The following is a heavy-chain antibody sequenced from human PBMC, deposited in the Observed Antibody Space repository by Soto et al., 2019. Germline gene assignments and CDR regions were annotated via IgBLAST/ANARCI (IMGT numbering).Heavy chain of an antibody. J-gene: IGHJ6*02. CDR3: ARDQVPYYYYGMDV. D-gene: IGHD1-1*01. V-gene: IGHV3-33*01. CDR1: GFPFSSYG. Sequence: GGSLRLSCAASGFPFSSYGMHWVRQAPGKGLEWVAVIWYDGSNKYYADSVKGRFTISRDNSKNTLYLQMNSLRAEDTAVYYCARDQVPYYYYGMDVWGQGTTVTVSS. CDR2: IWYDGSNK.